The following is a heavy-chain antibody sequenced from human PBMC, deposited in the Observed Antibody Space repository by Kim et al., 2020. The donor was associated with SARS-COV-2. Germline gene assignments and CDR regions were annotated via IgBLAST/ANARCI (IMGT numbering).Heavy chain of an antibody. CDR3: PRVTSDSGKYFWFHP. CDR2: IFHRRGT. CDR1: NVSISGNW. J-gene: IGHJ5*02. V-gene: IGHV4-4*02. Sequence: SETLSLTCAGPNVSISGNWSTWVRQPPGKGLEWLGDIFHRRGTTYNPSLWSRVTLSEDKAQNHFSLHLGSVPAADPAVYYCPRVTSDSGKYFWFHPWGQGTLVTVAS. D-gene: IGHD1-26*01.